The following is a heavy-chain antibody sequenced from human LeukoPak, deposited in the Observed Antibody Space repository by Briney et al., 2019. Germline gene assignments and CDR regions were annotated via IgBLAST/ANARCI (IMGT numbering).Heavy chain of an antibody. CDR1: GGSISSYY. Sequence: SETLSLTCTVSGGSISSYYWSWIQQPAGKGLEWIGRIYTSGSTNYNPPLKSRVTMSVDTSKNQFSLKLSSVTAADTAVYYCARELYYDSSGYYYYYYYMDVWGKGTTVTVSS. J-gene: IGHJ6*03. V-gene: IGHV4-4*07. CDR3: ARELYYDSSGYYYYYYYMDV. CDR2: IYTSGST. D-gene: IGHD3-22*01.